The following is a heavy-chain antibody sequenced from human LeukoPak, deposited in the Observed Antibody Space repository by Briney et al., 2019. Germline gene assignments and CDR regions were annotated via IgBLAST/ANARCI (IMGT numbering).Heavy chain of an antibody. D-gene: IGHD4-17*01. Sequence: GGSLRLSCAASGFTFSNYAMSWVRQAPGKGLEWVSGITDSAGSTNYADSVKGRFTISRDNSKNTLYLQMKSLRADDTAVYYCAKDTDYGDYVVDPWGQGTLVTVSS. CDR2: ITDSAGST. J-gene: IGHJ5*02. CDR1: GFTFSNYA. V-gene: IGHV3-23*01. CDR3: AKDTDYGDYVVDP.